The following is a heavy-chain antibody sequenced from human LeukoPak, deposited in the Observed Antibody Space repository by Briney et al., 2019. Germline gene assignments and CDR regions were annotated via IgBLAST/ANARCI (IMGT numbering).Heavy chain of an antibody. CDR1: GFTFSSYA. CDR3: AEDRLYDESY. D-gene: IGHD2-2*02. Sequence: GSLRLSCTASGFTFSSYAMSWVRQAPGKGLEWVSVISASGGSTNYGDSVKGRFTISRDNSKNTLYLQMNSLRAEDTAVYYCAEDRLYDESYWGQGTLVTVSS. V-gene: IGHV3-23*01. J-gene: IGHJ4*02. CDR2: ISASGGST.